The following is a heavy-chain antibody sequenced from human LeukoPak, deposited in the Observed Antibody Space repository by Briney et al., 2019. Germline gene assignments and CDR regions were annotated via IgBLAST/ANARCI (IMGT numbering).Heavy chain of an antibody. J-gene: IGHJ6*02. D-gene: IGHD4-17*01. V-gene: IGHV3-23*01. CDR1: RYTFSSHA. Sequence: PGGSQRLPCAASRYTFSSHAMSWVRQAPGKGLEWVSAISGSGGSTYYADSVKGRFPNSRDNSKNTLHLQMNRLRAEDTAVYYCATAWGDYGVFPSDYYYCYGMDVWGQGTTVTVSS. CDR2: ISGSGGST. CDR3: ATAWGDYGVFPSDYYYCYGMDV.